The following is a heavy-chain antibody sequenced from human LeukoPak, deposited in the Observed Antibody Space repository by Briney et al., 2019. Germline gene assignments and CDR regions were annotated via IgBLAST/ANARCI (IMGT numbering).Heavy chain of an antibody. CDR1: GFTFSSYA. V-gene: IGHV3-30*04. Sequence: GGSLRLSCAASGFTFSSYAMHWVRQAPGKGLEWVAVISYDGSNKYYADSVKGRFTISRDNSKNTLYLQMNSLRAEDTAVYYCARGVYEGRAMDDYWGQGTLVTVSS. D-gene: IGHD2-8*01. CDR3: ARGVYEGRAMDDY. J-gene: IGHJ4*02. CDR2: ISYDGSNK.